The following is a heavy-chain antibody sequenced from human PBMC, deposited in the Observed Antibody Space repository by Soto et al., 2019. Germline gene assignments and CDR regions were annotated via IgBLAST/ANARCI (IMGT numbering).Heavy chain of an antibody. J-gene: IGHJ6*02. CDR2: IGPESGAT. D-gene: IGHD2-2*02. CDR1: GYTFTGHY. Sequence: ASVKVSCKASGYTFTGHYIHWVRQAPEQGPEWMGEIGPESGATRYAQRFQGRVTMTRDMSITTVYMELSSLRSEDTAVYYCARDFVVVPAAIDYGMDVWGQGTTVTVSS. V-gene: IGHV1-2*02. CDR3: ARDFVVVPAAIDYGMDV.